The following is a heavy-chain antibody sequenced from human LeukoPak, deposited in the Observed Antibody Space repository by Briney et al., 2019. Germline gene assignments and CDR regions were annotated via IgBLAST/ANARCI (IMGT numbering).Heavy chain of an antibody. CDR3: ARLDSEDFDWLENWFDP. J-gene: IGHJ5*02. CDR1: GGTFSSYA. CDR2: IIPIFGTA. D-gene: IGHD3-9*01. V-gene: IGHV1-69*01. Sequence: SVKVSCKASGGTFSSYAISWVRQAPGQGLEWMGGIIPIFGTANYAQKSQGRVTITADESTSTAYMELSSLRSEDTAVYYCARLDSEDFDWLENWFDPWGQGTLVTVSS.